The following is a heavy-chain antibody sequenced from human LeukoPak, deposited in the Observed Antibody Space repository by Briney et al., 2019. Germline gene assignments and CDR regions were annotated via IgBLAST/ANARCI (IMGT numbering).Heavy chain of an antibody. Sequence: GGSLRLSCAASGFTFSSYAMSWVRQAPGKGLESVSAISGSGGSTYYADSVKGRFTISRDNSKNTLYLQMNSLRAEDTAVYYCATSSSSGTRVYWGQEPWSPSPQ. CDR3: ATSSSSGTRVY. CDR2: ISGSGGST. V-gene: IGHV3-23*01. D-gene: IGHD1-26*01. CDR1: GFTFSSYA. J-gene: IGHJ4*01.